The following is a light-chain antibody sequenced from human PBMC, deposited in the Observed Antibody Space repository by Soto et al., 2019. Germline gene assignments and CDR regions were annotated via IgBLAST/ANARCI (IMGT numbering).Light chain of an antibody. Sequence: DIQMTQSPSSLSASVGDRVTITCQASQDISNYLNWYQQKPGKAPKLLIYDASNLETGVPSRFSGSGSGIDFTFTISSLQPEDIATYYCQQYDNLRFGPGTKVDIK. J-gene: IGKJ3*01. CDR2: DAS. CDR3: QQYDNLR. CDR1: QDISNY. V-gene: IGKV1-33*01.